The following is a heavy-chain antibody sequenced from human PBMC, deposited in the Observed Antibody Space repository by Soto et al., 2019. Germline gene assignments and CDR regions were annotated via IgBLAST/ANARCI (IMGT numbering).Heavy chain of an antibody. J-gene: IGHJ6*02. D-gene: IGHD5-12*01. CDR2: INPSGGST. CDR1: GYTFTSYY. Sequence: ASVKVSCKASGYTFTSYYMHWVRQAPGQGLEWMGIINPSGGSTSYAQKLQGRVTMTRDTSTSTVYMELSSLRSEDTAVYYCARGRVASYYYYYGMDVWGQGTTVTVSS. V-gene: IGHV1-46*03. CDR3: ARGRVASYYYYYGMDV.